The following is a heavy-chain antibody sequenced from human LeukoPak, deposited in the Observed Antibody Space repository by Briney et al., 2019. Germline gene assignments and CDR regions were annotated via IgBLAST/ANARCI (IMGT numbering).Heavy chain of an antibody. D-gene: IGHD5-24*01. CDR1: GFTVSDSY. CDR2: TYSGGTT. CDR3: ARDRGARWLQLDY. Sequence: GGSLRLSCAASGFTVSDSYMSWVRQAPGKGLEWVSGTYSGGTTYYADSLKGRFTVSRDNSKNTLYLQMNSLRADDTAVYYCARDRGARWLQLDYWGQGTLVTVSS. V-gene: IGHV3-53*01. J-gene: IGHJ4*02.